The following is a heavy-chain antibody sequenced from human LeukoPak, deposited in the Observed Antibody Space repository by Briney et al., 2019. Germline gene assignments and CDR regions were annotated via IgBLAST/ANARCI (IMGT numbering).Heavy chain of an antibody. Sequence: GGSLRLSCAASGFTFSSYTMNWVRQAPGKGLEWVSIISSGSSYIHYADSVKGRFAISRDNAKNSLYLQMNSLRAEDTAVYYCTRDIVQPPSSSSWYGYYYYYYMDVWGKGTTVTISS. CDR2: ISSGSSYI. V-gene: IGHV3-21*03. J-gene: IGHJ6*03. CDR3: TRDIVQPPSSSSWYGYYYYYYMDV. CDR1: GFTFSSYT. D-gene: IGHD6-13*01.